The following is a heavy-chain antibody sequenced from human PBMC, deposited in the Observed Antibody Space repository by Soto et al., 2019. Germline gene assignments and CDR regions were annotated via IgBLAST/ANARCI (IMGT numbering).Heavy chain of an antibody. D-gene: IGHD6-25*01. CDR2: IDYSGRT. CDR1: GGSISSYY. Sequence: SETLSLTCTVSGGSISSYYWSWIRQPPGKGLEGSGYIDYSGRTNYNPSLKSRVTISVDTSKNQFSLKLSSVTAADTAVYYCSLAAAGQGDYYYYGMDVWGQGTAVTVSS. CDR3: SLAAAGQGDYYYYGMDV. V-gene: IGHV4-59*01. J-gene: IGHJ6*02.